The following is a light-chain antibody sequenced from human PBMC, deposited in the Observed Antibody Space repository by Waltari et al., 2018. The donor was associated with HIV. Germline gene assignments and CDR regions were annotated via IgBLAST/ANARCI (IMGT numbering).Light chain of an antibody. Sequence: QSVLTQPPSVSEAPRQRVIISCSGSISNIGNNAVNWYKQVPGTPPKLLIYYDDLLSSGVSDRFSGSKSGTSASLAIRGLQSEDEADYYCAAWDDSLNGYVFGSGTRVTVL. CDR1: ISNIGNNA. V-gene: IGLV1-36*01. J-gene: IGLJ1*01. CDR2: YDD. CDR3: AAWDDSLNGYV.